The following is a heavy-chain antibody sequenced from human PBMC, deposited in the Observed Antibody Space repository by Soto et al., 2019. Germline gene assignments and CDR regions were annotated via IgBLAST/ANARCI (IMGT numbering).Heavy chain of an antibody. CDR2: IYYSGST. V-gene: IGHV4-61*01. Sequence: SETLSLTCTVSGGSVSSGSYYWSWIRQPPGKGLEWIGYIYYSGSTNYNPSLKSRVTISVDTSKNQFSLKLSSVTAADTAVYYCARDAQTRAARGLDYWGQGTLVTVSS. CDR3: ARDAQTRAARGLDY. J-gene: IGHJ4*02. D-gene: IGHD2-15*01. CDR1: GGSVSSGSYY.